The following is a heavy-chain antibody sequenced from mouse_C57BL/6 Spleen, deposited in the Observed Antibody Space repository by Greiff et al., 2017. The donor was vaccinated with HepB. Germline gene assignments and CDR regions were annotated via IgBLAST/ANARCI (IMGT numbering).Heavy chain of an antibody. CDR3: ARVYDDDRGAYAMDY. CDR2: ISDGGSYT. D-gene: IGHD2-4*01. Sequence: EVQVVESGGGLVKPGGSLKLSCAASGFTFSSYAMSWVRQTPEKRLEWVATISDGGSYTYYPDNVKGRFTISRDNAKNNLYLQMSHLKSEDTAMYYCARVYDDDRGAYAMDYWGQGTSVTVSS. CDR1: GFTFSSYA. V-gene: IGHV5-4*01. J-gene: IGHJ4*01.